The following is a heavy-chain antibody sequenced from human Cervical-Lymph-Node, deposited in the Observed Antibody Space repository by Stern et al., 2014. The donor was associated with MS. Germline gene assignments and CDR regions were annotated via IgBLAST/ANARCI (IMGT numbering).Heavy chain of an antibody. CDR2: IAFDGSFK. J-gene: IGHJ4*02. Sequence: QVQLVESGGGVVQPGRSLRLSCAASGFRFRNFDIHWVRQAPGKGLEWVAVIAFDGSFKHSADSVKGRFTVSRDVSENTLYLQRNSLRGEDTAVYYCASQYQVLYFDSWGQGTLVTVSS. D-gene: IGHD2-2*01. CDR3: ASQYQVLYFDS. V-gene: IGHV3-30*03. CDR1: GFRFRNFD.